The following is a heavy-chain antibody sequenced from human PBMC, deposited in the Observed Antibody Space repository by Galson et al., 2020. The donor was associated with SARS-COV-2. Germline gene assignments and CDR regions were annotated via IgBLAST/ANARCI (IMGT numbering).Heavy chain of an antibody. CDR1: GFTFSGYD. CDR3: ARYSSRFNNGMDV. CDR2: IGIAGDT. J-gene: IGHJ6*02. Sequence: PGGSLRLSCAASGFTFSGYDMYWVRQDTGKGLEWVSGIGIAGDTYYSGSVKGRFTISRENAKNSLFLQMNSLRAGDTAVYYCARYSSRFNNGMDVWGQGTTVTVSS. V-gene: IGHV3-13*01. D-gene: IGHD6-13*01.